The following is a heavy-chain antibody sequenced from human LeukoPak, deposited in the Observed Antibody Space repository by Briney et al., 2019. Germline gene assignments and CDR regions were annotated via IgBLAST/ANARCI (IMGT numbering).Heavy chain of an antibody. CDR1: GFTFSSFQ. D-gene: IGHD3-10*01. CDR2: ISDTGTTI. Sequence: PGGSLRLSCAASGFTFSSFQMNWVRQAPGKGLEWVSYISDTGTTIYYADSVKGRFTISRDNAKNSLYLQMSSLRDEDTAVYYCAREDYNPPRAMDVWGQGTTVTVSS. V-gene: IGHV3-48*03. CDR3: AREDYNPPRAMDV. J-gene: IGHJ6*02.